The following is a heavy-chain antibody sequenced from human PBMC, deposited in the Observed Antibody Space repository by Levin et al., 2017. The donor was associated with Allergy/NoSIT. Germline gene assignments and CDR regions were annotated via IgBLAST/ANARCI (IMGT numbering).Heavy chain of an antibody. D-gene: IGHD1-26*01. CDR1: GFTVSSNY. J-gene: IGHJ4*02. Sequence: GGSLRLSCAASGFTVSSNYMSWVRQAPGKGLEWVSVIYSGGSTYYADSVKGRFTISRDNSKNTLYLQMNSLRAEDTAVYYCARARGWGRGSYYFDYWGQGTLVTVSS. CDR3: ARARGWGRGSYYFDY. V-gene: IGHV3-53*01. CDR2: IYSGGST.